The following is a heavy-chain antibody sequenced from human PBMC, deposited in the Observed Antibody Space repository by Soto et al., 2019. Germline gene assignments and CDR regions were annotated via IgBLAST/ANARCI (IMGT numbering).Heavy chain of an antibody. CDR1: GFTFSNYG. J-gene: IGHJ4*02. Sequence: PGGSLRLSCATSGFTFSNYGFHWVRQAPGKGLEWVAVIWYDGSKTYYVESVKGRFTISRDNSKNTLYLQMNSLRAEDTAVYCCARDLGSTNYYFDYWGLGTLVNVSS. CDR3: ARDLGSTNYYFDY. CDR2: IWYDGSKT. V-gene: IGHV3-33*01. D-gene: IGHD5-12*01.